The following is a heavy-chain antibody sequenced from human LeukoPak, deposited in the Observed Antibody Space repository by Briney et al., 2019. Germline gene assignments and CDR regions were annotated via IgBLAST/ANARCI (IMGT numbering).Heavy chain of an antibody. CDR3: ARDEDQANAFDI. CDR2: IHSGGTT. CDR1: GGSMNSDY. V-gene: IGHV4-4*07. D-gene: IGHD2-2*01. J-gene: IGHJ3*02. Sequence: SETLSLTCTVSGGSMNSDYFTWIRQPAGKGLEWIGRIHSGGTTNYNPSLMSRVTLSVDTSKNQFSLELTSVTTADTAVYYCARDEDQANAFDIWGQGTMVTVSS.